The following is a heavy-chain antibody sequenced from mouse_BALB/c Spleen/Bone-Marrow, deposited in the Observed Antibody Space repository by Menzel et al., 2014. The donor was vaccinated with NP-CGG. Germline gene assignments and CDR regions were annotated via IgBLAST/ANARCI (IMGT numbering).Heavy chain of an antibody. Sequence: KLVESGGGLVQPGGSLRLSCATSGFTFTDYYMSWVRQPPGKALEWLGFIRNKANGYTTEYSASVKGRFTISRDNSQSILYLQMNTLRAEDSATYYCARYGYDYFDYWGQGTTLTVSS. J-gene: IGHJ2*01. CDR2: IRNKANGYTT. D-gene: IGHD2-2*01. V-gene: IGHV7-3*02. CDR1: GFTFTDYY. CDR3: ARYGYDYFDY.